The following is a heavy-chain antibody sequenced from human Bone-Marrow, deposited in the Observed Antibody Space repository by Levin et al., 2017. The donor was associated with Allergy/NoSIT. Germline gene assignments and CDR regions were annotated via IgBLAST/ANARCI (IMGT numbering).Heavy chain of an antibody. CDR2: VYNSGSPNSGGT. Sequence: SQTLSLTCTVSGVSISRFYWSWIRQSPGKGLEWIGYVYNSGSPNSGGTNHNPSLRSRVTISADTSKSQFSLNLTSVTAADTAVYYCARVQAVGGTHYFDYGGQGALITFSS. V-gene: IGHV4-59*08. D-gene: IGHD6-19*01. CDR1: GVSISRFY. CDR3: ARVQAVGGTHYFDY. J-gene: IGHJ4*02.